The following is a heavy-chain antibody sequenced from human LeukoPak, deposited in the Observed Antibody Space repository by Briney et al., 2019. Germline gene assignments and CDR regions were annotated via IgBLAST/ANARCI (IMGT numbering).Heavy chain of an antibody. CDR3: ARSYYDSSGFLI. CDR1: GGSISSYY. CDR2: IYYSGST. V-gene: IGHV4-59*01. Sequence: SETLSLTCTVSGGSISSYYWSWIRQPPGKGLEWIGYIYYSGSTNYNPSLKSRVTISVDTSTNQFSLKLSSVTAADTAVYYCARSYYDSSGFLIWGQGTRVTVS. J-gene: IGHJ3*02. D-gene: IGHD3-22*01.